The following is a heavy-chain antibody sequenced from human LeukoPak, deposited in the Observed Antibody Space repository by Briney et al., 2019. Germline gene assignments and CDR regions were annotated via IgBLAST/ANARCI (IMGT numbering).Heavy chain of an antibody. CDR1: GFTFDDYA. V-gene: IGHV3-9*01. D-gene: IGHD6-25*01. Sequence: GRSLRLSCAASGFTFDDYAMHWVRQAPGKGLEWVSGISWNSGSIGYADSVKGRFTISRDNSKNTLYLQMNSLRAEDTAVYYCARLGGSGNVDYWGQGTRVTVSS. CDR3: ARLGGSGNVDY. CDR2: ISWNSGSI. J-gene: IGHJ4*02.